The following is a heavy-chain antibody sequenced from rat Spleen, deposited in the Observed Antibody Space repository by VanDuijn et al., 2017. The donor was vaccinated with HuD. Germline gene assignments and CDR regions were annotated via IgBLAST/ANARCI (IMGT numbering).Heavy chain of an antibody. V-gene: IGHV3-3*01. J-gene: IGHJ3*01. CDR2: INSAGTT. D-gene: IGHD1-12*02. CDR1: GHSITSSYR. CDR3: ARSEGTHYYLPFAD. Sequence: EVQLQESGPGPVKVSESLSLTCSVTGHSITSSYRWNWIRKFPGNKLEWMGYINSAGTTNYNPSLKSRISITRDTSKNQFFLQLNSVTTEDTATYYCARSEGTHYYLPFADWGQGTLVIVSS.